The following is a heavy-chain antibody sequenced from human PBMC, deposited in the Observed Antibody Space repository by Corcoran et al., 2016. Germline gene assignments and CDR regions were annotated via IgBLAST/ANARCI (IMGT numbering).Heavy chain of an antibody. D-gene: IGHD3-22*01. CDR3: TRVAERYYDGSDDAFFI. J-gene: IGHJ3*02. CDR1: GFPFSSYG. V-gene: IGHV3-33*01. Sequence: VQLVESGGGVVQPGWSLRLSCAASGFPFSSYGMHWVRQAPGKGLEWVAVIWYDGSNKYYADSVKGRFTISRGNSKNKLYLQMNSLKTEDTSVYYCTRVAERYYDGSDDAFFIWGQGTIVTGSS. CDR2: IWYDGSNK.